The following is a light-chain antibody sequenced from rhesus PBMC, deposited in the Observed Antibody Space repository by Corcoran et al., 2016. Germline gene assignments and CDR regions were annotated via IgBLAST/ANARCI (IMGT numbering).Light chain of an antibody. Sequence: QVILTQSPATLSLSPGERATLSCRASQSVGRSLAWYQQKPGQAPRLLIYGASSRATGIPDRFSGSGSGTQFTLTISSLEPEDFAVYYCQKYSRSPFTFGPGTKLDIK. V-gene: IGKV3-53*01. CDR2: GAS. CDR3: QKYSRSPFT. CDR1: QSVGRS. J-gene: IGKJ3*01.